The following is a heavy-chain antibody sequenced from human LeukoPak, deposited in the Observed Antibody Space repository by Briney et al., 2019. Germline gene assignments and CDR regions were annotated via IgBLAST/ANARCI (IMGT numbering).Heavy chain of an antibody. J-gene: IGHJ4*02. V-gene: IGHV3-30*03. Sequence: PGGSLRLSCAASGFTFSSYGMHWVRQAPGKGLEWVAVISYDGGNKNYADSVKGRFTISRDNSKNTLYLQMNSLRAEDTAVYYCAREFSASYWGQGTLVTVSS. CDR2: ISYDGGNK. CDR1: GFTFSSYG. CDR3: AREFSASY. D-gene: IGHD6-19*01.